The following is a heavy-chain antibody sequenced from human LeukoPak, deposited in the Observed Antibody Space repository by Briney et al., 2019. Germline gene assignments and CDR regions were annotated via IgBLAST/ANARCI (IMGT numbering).Heavy chain of an antibody. J-gene: IGHJ6*03. D-gene: IGHD3-3*01. CDR3: ARAPREWLLSRYYYYYMDV. CDR2: IIPIFGTA. V-gene: IGHV1-69*05. Sequence: EASVKVSCKASGGTFSSYAISWVRQAPGQGLEWMGGIIPIFGTANYAQKFQGRVTITTDESTSIAYMELSSLRSEDTAVYYCARAPREWLLSRYYYYYMDVWGKGTTVTVSS. CDR1: GGTFSSYA.